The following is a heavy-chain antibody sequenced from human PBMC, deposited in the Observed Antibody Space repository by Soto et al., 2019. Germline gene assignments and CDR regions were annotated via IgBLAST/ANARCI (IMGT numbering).Heavy chain of an antibody. Sequence: QITLKESGPTLVKPTQTLTLTCTFSGFSLSTSGVGVGWIRQPPGKALEWLAFLYWDDDKRYSPSLKSRLTITKDTSKHQVPLTITHTDPVDTATYYCARTSVNWGSRGLVDYWGQGTLVTVAS. V-gene: IGHV2-5*02. CDR3: ARTSVNWGSRGLVDY. D-gene: IGHD7-27*01. J-gene: IGHJ4*02. CDR1: GFSLSTSGVG. CDR2: LYWDDDK.